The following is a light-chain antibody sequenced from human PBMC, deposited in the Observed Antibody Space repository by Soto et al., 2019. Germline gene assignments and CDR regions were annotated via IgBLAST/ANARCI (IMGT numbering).Light chain of an antibody. Sequence: QSALTQPASVSGSPGQSITISCSGTSSDVGGYNYVSWYQQHPGKAPQVMIYDVSNRPSGVSNRFSGSKSGNTASLTISGLQAEDEADYCCYSYTTSTTYVFGPGTMVTVL. V-gene: IGLV2-14*01. CDR3: YSYTTSTTYV. CDR1: SSDVGGYNY. CDR2: DVS. J-gene: IGLJ1*01.